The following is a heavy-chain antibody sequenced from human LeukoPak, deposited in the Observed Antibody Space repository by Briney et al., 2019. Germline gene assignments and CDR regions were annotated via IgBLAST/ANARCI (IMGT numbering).Heavy chain of an antibody. D-gene: IGHD2-15*01. CDR2: IYYSGST. Sequence: SETLSLTCTVSGGSISSYYWSWIRQPPGKGLDWIGYIYYSGSTNYNPSLKSRVTISVDTSKNQFSLKLSSVTAADTAVYYCARHCSGGSCYGAEYFQHWGQGTLVTVSS. CDR1: GGSISSYY. CDR3: ARHCSGGSCYGAEYFQH. J-gene: IGHJ1*01. V-gene: IGHV4-59*08.